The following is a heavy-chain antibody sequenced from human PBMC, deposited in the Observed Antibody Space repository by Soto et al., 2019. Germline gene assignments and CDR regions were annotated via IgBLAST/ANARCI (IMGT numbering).Heavy chain of an antibody. CDR3: ARQIFGVVRALDY. V-gene: IGHV4-30-4*01. J-gene: IGHJ4*02. D-gene: IGHD3-3*01. CDR2: IYYSGST. Sequence: QVQLQESGPGLVKPSQTLSLTCTVSGGSITSGEYFWNWIRQPPGKGLEWIGYIYYSGSTYYNPSLRSRLTISLDTSKNQFSLKLSSVTAADTAVYYCARQIFGVVRALDYWGQGTLATVSS. CDR1: GGSITSGEYF.